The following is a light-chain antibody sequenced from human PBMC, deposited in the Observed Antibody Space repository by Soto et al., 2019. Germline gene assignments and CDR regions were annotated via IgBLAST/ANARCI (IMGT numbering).Light chain of an antibody. J-gene: IGKJ3*01. V-gene: IGKV4-1*01. CDR2: WAS. CDR3: QQYHSIPLS. Sequence: DIVMTQSPDSLAVSLGERATINCKSSQRLIHSSTNKNYLAWYQQKPGQPPKLLIYWASTRESGVPDRFSGSGSGTDFTLTISSLQAEDVAVYYCQQYHSIPLSFGPGTKVEIK. CDR1: QRLIHSSTNKNY.